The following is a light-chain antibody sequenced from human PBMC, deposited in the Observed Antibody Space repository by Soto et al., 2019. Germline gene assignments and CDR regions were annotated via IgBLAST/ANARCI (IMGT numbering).Light chain of an antibody. V-gene: IGKV1-5*01. CDR2: DVS. CDR1: QNISTS. Sequence: DIQLTQSPSTLSASVGDSVTITCRASQNISTSLAWYQHKPGKAPKLLMFDVSNLESGVPSRFSGSGSGTEFTLTVSSLHSDDFATYYCQQYDNSRTFGQGTKVDIK. CDR3: QQYDNSRT. J-gene: IGKJ1*01.